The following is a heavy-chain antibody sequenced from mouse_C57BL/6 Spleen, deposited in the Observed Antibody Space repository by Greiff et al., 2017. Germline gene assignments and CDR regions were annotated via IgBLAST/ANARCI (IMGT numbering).Heavy chain of an antibody. CDR3: ARPEGYDYDGGFAY. Sequence: EVQLQQSGPELVKPGASVKISCKASGYTFTDYYMNWVKQSHGKSLEWIGDINPNNGGTSYNQKFKGKATLTVDKSSSTAYMELRSLTSEDSAVYDCARPEGYDYDGGFAYWGQGTLVTVSA. V-gene: IGHV1-26*01. D-gene: IGHD2-4*01. CDR1: GYTFTDYY. J-gene: IGHJ3*01. CDR2: INPNNGGT.